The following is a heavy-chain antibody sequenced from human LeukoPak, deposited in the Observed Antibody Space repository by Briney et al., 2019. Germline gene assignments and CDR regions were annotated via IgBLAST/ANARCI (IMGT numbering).Heavy chain of an antibody. J-gene: IGHJ4*02. V-gene: IGHV3-74*01. D-gene: IGHD6-19*01. Sequence: GYLRLSCAASGFTFSTYWMHWVRQAPGKGLVWVSHINVDGSGATYADSVKGRFTISRDNSENTLYLQMNSLRAEDTAVYYCAKPRSGWYLFDYWGQGTLVTVSS. CDR3: AKPRSGWYLFDY. CDR2: INVDGSGA. CDR1: GFTFSTYW.